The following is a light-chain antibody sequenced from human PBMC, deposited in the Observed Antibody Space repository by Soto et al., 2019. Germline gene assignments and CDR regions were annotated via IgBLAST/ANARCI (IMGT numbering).Light chain of an antibody. Sequence: VLAQSPATLSLSPGERATLSCRASQSVSTYLAWYQQKPGQAPRLLIYDVSNRATGIPARFSGSGSGTDFTLTISSLEPEDSAVYYCQQRYNSLTFGGGTKVEIK. V-gene: IGKV3-11*01. CDR3: QQRYNSLT. CDR2: DVS. CDR1: QSVSTY. J-gene: IGKJ4*01.